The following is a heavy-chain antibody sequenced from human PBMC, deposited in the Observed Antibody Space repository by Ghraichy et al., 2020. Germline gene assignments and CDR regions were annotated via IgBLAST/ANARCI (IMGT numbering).Heavy chain of an antibody. Sequence: GGSLRLSCAASGFTFSSYSMNWVRQAPGKGLEWVSYISSSSSTIYYADSVKGRFTISRDNAKNSLYLQMNSLRDEDTAVYYCARARVEVGSGYWFDYWGQGTLVTVSS. CDR1: GFTFSSYS. CDR2: ISSSSSTI. V-gene: IGHV3-48*02. D-gene: IGHD3-3*01. J-gene: IGHJ4*02. CDR3: ARARVEVGSGYWFDY.